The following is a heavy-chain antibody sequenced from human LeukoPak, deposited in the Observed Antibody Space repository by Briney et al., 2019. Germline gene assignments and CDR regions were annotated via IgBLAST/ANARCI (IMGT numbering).Heavy chain of an antibody. J-gene: IGHJ3*02. V-gene: IGHV3-21*04. CDR2: ISSSSSYI. Sequence: GGSLRLSCAASGFTFSSYSMNWVRQAPGKGLEWVSSISSSSSYIYYADSVKGRFTISRDNAKNALYLQMNSLRAEDTAVYYCARATAINYYDSSGYQIGAFDIWGQGTMVTVSS. D-gene: IGHD3-22*01. CDR3: ARATAINYYDSSGYQIGAFDI. CDR1: GFTFSSYS.